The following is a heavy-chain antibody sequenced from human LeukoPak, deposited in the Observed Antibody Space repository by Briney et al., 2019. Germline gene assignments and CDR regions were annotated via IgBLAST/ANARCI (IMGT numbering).Heavy chain of an antibody. D-gene: IGHD5-12*01. Sequence: SHTVALTCTVRGGSISSKYRSWMRQSNGKGLEWIGRIYTSGSTNYNPSLKSRVTMSVDTSKNQFSLKLSSVTAADTAVYYCARDDYDSNWFDPWGQGTLVTVSS. J-gene: IGHJ5*02. CDR1: GGSISSKY. V-gene: IGHV4-4*07. CDR2: IYTSGST. CDR3: ARDDYDSNWFDP.